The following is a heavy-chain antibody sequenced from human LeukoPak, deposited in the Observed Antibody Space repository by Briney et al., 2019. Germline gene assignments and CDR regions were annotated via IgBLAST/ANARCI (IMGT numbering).Heavy chain of an antibody. CDR1: GGSISSSSYY. J-gene: IGHJ5*02. V-gene: IGHV4-39*01. D-gene: IGHD3-10*01. CDR2: IYYSGST. Sequence: KPSETLSLTCPVSGGSISSSSYYWGWIRQPPGKGLEWIGSIYYSGSTYYNPSLKSRVTISVDTSKNQFSLKLSSVTAADTAVYYCARRPGGWFDPWGQGTLVTVSS. CDR3: ARRPGGWFDP.